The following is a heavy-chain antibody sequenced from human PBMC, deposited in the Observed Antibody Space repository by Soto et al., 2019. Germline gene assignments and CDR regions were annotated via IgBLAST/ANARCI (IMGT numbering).Heavy chain of an antibody. CDR3: AREALMDV. CDR2: LWSAGNT. CDR1: GFTVSSKY. J-gene: IGHJ6*02. V-gene: IGHV3-53*02. Sequence: DVLLVETGGGLIQPGGSLRLSCVASGFTVSSKYMSWVRQAPGKGLEWVSVLWSAGNTYYADSVRGRFTISRDSSKNTLYLEMSSLRADDTAVYYCAREALMDVWGQGTTVIVSS.